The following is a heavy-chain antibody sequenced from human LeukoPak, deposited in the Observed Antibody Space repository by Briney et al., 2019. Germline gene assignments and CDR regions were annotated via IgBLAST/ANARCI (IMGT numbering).Heavy chain of an antibody. CDR1: GGSISSYY. D-gene: IGHD6-13*01. V-gene: IGHV4-4*09. CDR3: ARQAAAGTRHFDY. J-gene: IGHJ4*02. Sequence: ASETLSLTCTDSGGSISSYYWSWIRQPPGKGLEWIGYIYTSGSTNYNPSLKSRVTISVDTSKNQFSLKLSSVTAADTAVYYCARQAAAGTRHFDYWGQGTLVTVSS. CDR2: IYTSGST.